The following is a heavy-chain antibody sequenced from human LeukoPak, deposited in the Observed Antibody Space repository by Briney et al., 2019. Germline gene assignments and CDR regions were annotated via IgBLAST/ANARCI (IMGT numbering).Heavy chain of an antibody. CDR3: AKDIGVYMIVVQFDY. J-gene: IGHJ4*02. V-gene: IGHV3-23*01. Sequence: PGGSLRLSCAASGFTFSSYAMSWVRQAPGKGLEWVSAISGSGGSTYYADSVKGRFTISRDNSKDTLYLQMNSLRAEDTAVYYCAKDIGVYMIVVQFDYWGQGTLVTVSS. CDR1: GFTFSSYA. CDR2: ISGSGGST. D-gene: IGHD3-22*01.